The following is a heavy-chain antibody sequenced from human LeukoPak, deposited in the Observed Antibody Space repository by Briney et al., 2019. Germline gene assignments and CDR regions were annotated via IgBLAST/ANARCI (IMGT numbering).Heavy chain of an antibody. CDR3: ARDLQSGGLYDYVWGSYRYGGGNYFDY. CDR2: ISAYNGNT. J-gene: IGHJ4*02. CDR1: GYTFTSYG. Sequence: GASVKVSCKASGYTFTSYGISWVRQAPGQGLEWMGWISAYNGNTNYAQKLQGSVTMTTDTSTSTAYMELRSLSSDDTAVYYCARDLQSGGLYDYVWGSYRYGGGNYFDYWGQGTLVTVSS. D-gene: IGHD3-16*02. V-gene: IGHV1-18*01.